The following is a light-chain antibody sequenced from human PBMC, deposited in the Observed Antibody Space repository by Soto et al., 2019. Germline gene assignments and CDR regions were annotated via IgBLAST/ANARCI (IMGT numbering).Light chain of an antibody. V-gene: IGLV1-51*01. Sequence: QSVLTQPPSVSAAPGQKVTISCSGSSSNIGNNYVSWYQQVPGTAPKLLIYDNNKRPSGNPDRFSGSKSGTSATLGISGLQTGDEDDYYCGTWDSSLRVNVFGTGTKVTVL. CDR3: GTWDSSLRVNV. CDR1: SSNIGNNY. CDR2: DNN. J-gene: IGLJ1*01.